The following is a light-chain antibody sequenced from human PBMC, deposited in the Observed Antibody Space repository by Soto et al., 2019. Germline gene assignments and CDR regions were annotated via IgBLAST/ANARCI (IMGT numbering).Light chain of an antibody. J-gene: IGKJ1*01. Sequence: EIVLTQSPATLSLSPGERATLSCRASQSVRTYLSYVAWYQQRPGQAPRLLIYDASNRATGIPDRFSGSGSGTDFTLTITGLQADDFATYFCQKYNSYSRTXGQGTKVDIK. CDR1: QSVRTYLSY. CDR3: QKYNSYSRT. CDR2: DAS. V-gene: IGKV3-20*01.